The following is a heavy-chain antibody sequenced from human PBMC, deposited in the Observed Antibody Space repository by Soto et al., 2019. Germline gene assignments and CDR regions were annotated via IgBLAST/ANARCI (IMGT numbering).Heavy chain of an antibody. CDR1: GGSISSYY. D-gene: IGHD4-17*01. CDR3: ARGANDYGDSFDY. Sequence: PSETLSLTCTVSGGSISSYYWSWIRQPPGKGLEWIGYIYYSGSTNYNPSLKSRVTISVDTSKNQFSLKLSSVTAADTAVYYCARGANDYGDSFDYWGQGTLVTVSS. CDR2: IYYSGST. V-gene: IGHV4-59*01. J-gene: IGHJ4*02.